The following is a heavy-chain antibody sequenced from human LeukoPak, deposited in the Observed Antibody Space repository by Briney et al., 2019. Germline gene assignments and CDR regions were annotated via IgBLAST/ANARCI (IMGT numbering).Heavy chain of an antibody. V-gene: IGHV1-69*05. J-gene: IGHJ4*02. CDR1: GGTFSSYA. D-gene: IGHD3-10*01. CDR2: IIPIFGTA. Sequence: GASVKVSCKASGGTFSSYAISWGRQAPGQGLEWMGGIIPIFGTANDAQKFQGRVTITTDESTSTAYMELSSLRSEDTAVYYCARGSRYGSGSYCGYWGQGTLVTVSS. CDR3: ARGSRYGSGSYCGY.